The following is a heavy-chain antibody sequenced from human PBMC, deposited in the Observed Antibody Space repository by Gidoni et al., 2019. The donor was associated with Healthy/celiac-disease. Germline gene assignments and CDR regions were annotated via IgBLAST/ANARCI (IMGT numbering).Heavy chain of an antibody. D-gene: IGHD4-17*01. J-gene: IGHJ4*02. CDR2: ISPILGIA. V-gene: IGHV1-69*09. Sequence: QVPLVQSGAEVKKPGSSVNVSCKASGGTFSSYAISWVRQAPGQGLEWMGRISPILGIANYAQKFQGRVTITADKSTSTAYMELSSLRAEDTAVYYCASHDYGDRGGADYWGQGTLVTVSS. CDR1: GGTFSSYA. CDR3: ASHDYGDRGGADY.